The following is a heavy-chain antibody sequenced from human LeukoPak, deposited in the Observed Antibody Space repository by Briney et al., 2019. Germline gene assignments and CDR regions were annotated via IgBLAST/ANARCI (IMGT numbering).Heavy chain of an antibody. Sequence: RRCLSLSCAASVFTPTSDGIHWVRQAPGKGRGWGAGIWYDGSKKYYTDSVKGRFPISRDHSKNTLYLQMNSLRVEETAVYYCARDGLARFPIGRWAGRFDYWGQGTLVTVSS. CDR2: IWYDGSKK. V-gene: IGHV3-33*01. D-gene: IGHD1-26*01. CDR1: VFTPTSDG. CDR3: ARDGLARFPIGRWAGRFDY. J-gene: IGHJ4*02.